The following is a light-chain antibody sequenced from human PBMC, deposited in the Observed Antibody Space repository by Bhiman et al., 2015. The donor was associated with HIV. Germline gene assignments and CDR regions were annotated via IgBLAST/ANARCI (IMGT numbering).Light chain of an antibody. Sequence: SYELAQPPSVSLSPGQTATITCSGDKLGDKYACWYQQKPGQSPVLVIYQNNKRPSGIPERFSGSKSGNTATLTISGTQAMDEADYYCQVWDSSTAWVFGTGTKVTVL. CDR2: QNN. V-gene: IGLV3-1*01. CDR1: KLGDKY. J-gene: IGLJ1*01. CDR3: QVWDSSTAWV.